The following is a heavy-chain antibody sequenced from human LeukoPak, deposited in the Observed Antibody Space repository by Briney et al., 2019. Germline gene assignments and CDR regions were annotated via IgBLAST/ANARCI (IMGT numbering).Heavy chain of an antibody. CDR3: ARQWVPVAGSDAFDI. J-gene: IGHJ3*02. CDR2: IYYSGST. V-gene: IGHV4-39*01. D-gene: IGHD6-19*01. Sequence: SETLSLTCTVSGGSISSSSCYWGWIRQPPGKGLEWIGSIYYSGSTYYSPSLKSRVTISVDTSKNQFSLKLSSVTAADTAVYYCARQWVPVAGSDAFDIWGQGTMVTVSS. CDR1: GGSISSSSCY.